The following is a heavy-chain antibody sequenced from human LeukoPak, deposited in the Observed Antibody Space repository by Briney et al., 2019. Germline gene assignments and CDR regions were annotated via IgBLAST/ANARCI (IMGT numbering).Heavy chain of an antibody. J-gene: IGHJ4*02. CDR2: INPSGGST. D-gene: IGHD2-2*01. CDR1: GYTFTSYY. V-gene: IGHV1-46*01. CDR3: ARGGLQAMRVPSHGDY. Sequence: ASVKVSCKASGYTFTSYYMHWVRQAPGQGLEWIGIINPSGGSTSYAQKFQGRVTMTRDTSTSTVYMELSSLRSEDTAVYYCARGGLQAMRVPSHGDYWGQGTLVTVSS.